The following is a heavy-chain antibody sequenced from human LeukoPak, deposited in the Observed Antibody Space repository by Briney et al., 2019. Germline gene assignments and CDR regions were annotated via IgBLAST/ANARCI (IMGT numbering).Heavy chain of an antibody. CDR1: GFNFGSYW. CDR3: ARCNYYDSSRHPTSFEN. J-gene: IGHJ4*02. V-gene: IGHV3-7*01. Sequence: GGSLRLSCAASGFNFGSYWMTWVRQAPGKGPEWVANIKEDESEKYYVDSVRGRFTISRDNAKNSLYLQMDSLRAEDTAVYYCARCNYYDSSRHPTSFENWGQGTLVTVSS. CDR2: IKEDESEK. D-gene: IGHD3-22*01.